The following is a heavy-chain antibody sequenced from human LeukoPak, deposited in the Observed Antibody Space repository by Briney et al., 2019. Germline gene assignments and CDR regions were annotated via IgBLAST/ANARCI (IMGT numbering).Heavy chain of an antibody. Sequence: GGSLRHSCAASGFTVSSSYMTWVRQAPGKGLEWVSVIYNGDSTYYADSVKGRFTISRDNSKNTLYLQMNSLRAEDTAVYYCARDRVTAVDYYFDYWGQGTLVTVSS. CDR1: GFTVSSSY. CDR3: ARDRVTAVDYYFDY. D-gene: IGHD2-21*02. CDR2: IYNGDST. J-gene: IGHJ4*02. V-gene: IGHV3-66*01.